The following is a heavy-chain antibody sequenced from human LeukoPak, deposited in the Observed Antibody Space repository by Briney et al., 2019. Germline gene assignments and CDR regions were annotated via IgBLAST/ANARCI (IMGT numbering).Heavy chain of an antibody. Sequence: GGSLRLSCAASGFTFDDYTMHWVRQAPGKGLEWVALVSWDGGITYYADSVKGRFTISRDNNKRSLYLQMNSLRTEDTALYYCAKDMGLEDYVWGSYGFDYWGQGTLVTVSS. CDR3: AKDMGLEDYVWGSYGFDY. D-gene: IGHD3-16*01. J-gene: IGHJ4*02. V-gene: IGHV3-43*01. CDR2: VSWDGGIT. CDR1: GFTFDDYT.